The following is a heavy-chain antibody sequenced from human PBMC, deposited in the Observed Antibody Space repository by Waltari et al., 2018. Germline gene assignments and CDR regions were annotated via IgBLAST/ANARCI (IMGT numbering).Heavy chain of an antibody. Sequence: QVQLVQSGAEVKKPGASVKVSCKASGYTFTGYYMHWVRQAPGQGLEWMGWINPNSGVTNYTEKFQGRVTMTRETSISTAYMELSSLRSDDTAVYYCARPHCTSTTCYVFFDHWGQGTLVTVSS. D-gene: IGHD2-2*01. CDR1: GYTFTGYY. CDR3: ARPHCTSTTCYVFFDH. CDR2: INPNSGVT. V-gene: IGHV1-2*02. J-gene: IGHJ5*02.